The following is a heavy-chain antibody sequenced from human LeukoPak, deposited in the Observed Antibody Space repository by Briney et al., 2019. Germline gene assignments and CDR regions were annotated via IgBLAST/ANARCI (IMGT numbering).Heavy chain of an antibody. CDR1: GGTFSSYA. CDR3: ARARDTAMVGGTDAFDI. D-gene: IGHD5-18*01. V-gene: IGHV1-69*06. J-gene: IGHJ3*02. Sequence: ASVKVSCKASGGTFSSYAISWVRQAPGQGLEWMGGIIPISGTANYAQKFQGRVTITADKSTSTAYMELSSLRSEDTAVYYCARARDTAMVGGTDAFDIWGQGTMVTVSS. CDR2: IIPISGTA.